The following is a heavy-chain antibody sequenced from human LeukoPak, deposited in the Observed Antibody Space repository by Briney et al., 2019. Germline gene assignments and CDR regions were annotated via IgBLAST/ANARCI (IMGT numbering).Heavy chain of an antibody. J-gene: IGHJ4*02. Sequence: GASVKVSCKASGGTFSSYAISWVRQAPGQRLEWMGWVNGGDGNTRYSEKFQGRVAFNRDTSASTAYMELSSLRSEDTAVYYCARDNYYDRSGYGPYDYWGQGTLVTVSS. V-gene: IGHV1-3*01. D-gene: IGHD3-22*01. CDR3: ARDNYYDRSGYGPYDY. CDR1: GGTFSSYA. CDR2: VNGGDGNT.